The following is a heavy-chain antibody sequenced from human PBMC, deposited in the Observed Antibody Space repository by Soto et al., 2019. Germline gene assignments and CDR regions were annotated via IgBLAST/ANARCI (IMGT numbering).Heavy chain of an antibody. Sequence: GGSLRLSCAASGFTFSSYWMSWVRQAPGKGLEWVANIKQDGSEKFYVDSVKGRFTISRDNAKNSLYLQMNSLRAEDTAVYYCARIGITIFGVVIGVFDYWGQGTLVTVSS. CDR2: IKQDGSEK. CDR1: GFTFSSYW. J-gene: IGHJ4*02. D-gene: IGHD3-3*01. V-gene: IGHV3-7*01. CDR3: ARIGITIFGVVIGVFDY.